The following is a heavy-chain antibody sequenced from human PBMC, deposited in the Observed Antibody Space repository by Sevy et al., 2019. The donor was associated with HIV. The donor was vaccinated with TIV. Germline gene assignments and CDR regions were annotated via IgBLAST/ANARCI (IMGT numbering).Heavy chain of an antibody. D-gene: IGHD3-22*01. J-gene: IGHJ5*02. V-gene: IGHV3-11*01. Sequence: GGSLRLSCAASGFTFSDYYMSWIRQAPGKGLEWVSYISRSGSTINYADSVKGRFTISRDNGKNSLYLQIHRLRAEDTAVYYVERDTSMIEAPARFDPWGQGALVTVSS. CDR1: GFTFSDYY. CDR2: ISRSGSTI. CDR3: ERDTSMIEAPARFDP.